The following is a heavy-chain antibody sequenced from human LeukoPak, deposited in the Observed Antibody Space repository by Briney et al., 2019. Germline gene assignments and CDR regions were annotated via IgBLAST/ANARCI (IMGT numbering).Heavy chain of an antibody. V-gene: IGHV4-59*06. CDR3: ARGRVYDFWSGYYQPQLEFDY. D-gene: IGHD3-3*01. J-gene: IGHJ4*02. CDR2: IYYSGST. CDR1: GGSISSYY. Sequence: PSETLSLTCTVSGGSISSYYWSWIRQPPGKGLEWIGYIYYSGSTYYNPSLKSRVTISVDTSKNQFSLKLSSVTAADTAVYYCARGRVYDFWSGYYQPQLEFDYWGQGTLVTVSS.